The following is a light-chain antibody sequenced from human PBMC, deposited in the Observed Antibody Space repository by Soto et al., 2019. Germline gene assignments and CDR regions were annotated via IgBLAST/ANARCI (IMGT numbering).Light chain of an antibody. CDR3: QQYGSSPYT. V-gene: IGKV3D-20*01. J-gene: IGKJ2*01. CDR1: QSVSSSY. Sequence: EIVLTQSPATLSLSPGERATLSCGASQSVSSSYLAWYQQKPGLAPRLLMYDASSRATGIPDRFSGSGSGPDFTITISRLEPEDFAVYYCQQYGSSPYTFGQRTKLEIK. CDR2: DAS.